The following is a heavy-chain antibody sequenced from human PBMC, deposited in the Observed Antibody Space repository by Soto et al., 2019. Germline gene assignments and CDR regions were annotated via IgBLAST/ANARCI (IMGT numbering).Heavy chain of an antibody. CDR3: AKGTYYYHSSGYRHFDY. D-gene: IGHD3-22*01. CDR2: ISWNSGSI. V-gene: IGHV3-9*01. CDR1: GFTFDDYA. Sequence: EVQLVESGGGLVQPGRSLRLSCAASGFTFDDYAMHWVRQAPGKGLEWVSGISWNSGSIGYADSVKGRFTISRDNAKNSLYLQMNSLRAEDTALYYCAKGTYYYHSSGYRHFDYWGQGTLVTVSS. J-gene: IGHJ4*02.